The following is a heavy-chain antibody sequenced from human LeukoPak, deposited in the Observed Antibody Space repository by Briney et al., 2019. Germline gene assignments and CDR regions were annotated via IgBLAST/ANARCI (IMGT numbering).Heavy chain of an antibody. CDR2: IGGRDAGT. CDR3: AKWGDYDILTGYYDSDY. V-gene: IGHV3-23*01. CDR1: GFIFSNYA. D-gene: IGHD3-9*01. J-gene: IGHJ4*01. Sequence: AASLSLYCAASGFIFSNYAMSWLRQGPGKGLEWVSAIGGRDAGTYYADSVKGRFTVSRDDPKNTLYLQMNTLRVEDTAVYYCAKWGDYDILTGYYDSDYWGHGTLVTVSS.